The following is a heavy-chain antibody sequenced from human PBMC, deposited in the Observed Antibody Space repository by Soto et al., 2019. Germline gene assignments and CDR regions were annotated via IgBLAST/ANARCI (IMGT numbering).Heavy chain of an antibody. V-gene: IGHV1-18*01. CDR2: ISAYNGNT. Sequence: QVQLVQSGAEVKKPGASVKVSCKASGYTFSSYGISWVRQAPGQGLEWMGWISAYNGNTNYPQQFQGRVIMTTDTPTSTADMELRSLRSDDTAVYYGARVQENMVRGVIIINWFDPWGQGTLVTVSS. J-gene: IGHJ5*02. D-gene: IGHD3-10*01. CDR1: GYTFSSYG. CDR3: ARVQENMVRGVIIINWFDP.